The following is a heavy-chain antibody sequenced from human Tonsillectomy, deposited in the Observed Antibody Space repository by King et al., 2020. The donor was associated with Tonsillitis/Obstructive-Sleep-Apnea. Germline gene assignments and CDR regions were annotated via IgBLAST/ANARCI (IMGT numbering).Heavy chain of an antibody. Sequence: DVQLVESGGGLVQPGGSLRLSCAASGVTFRSYSMKWVRQAPGKGLEGVAYISSRRSTIFYADPVKGRVTISRDNGENSLYLQMNSLRDEDTAVYYCARVLWYGDRSGIDDWGQGTLVTASS. CDR1: GVTFRSYS. D-gene: IGHD4-17*01. CDR3: ARVLWYGDRSGIDD. V-gene: IGHV3-48*02. J-gene: IGHJ4*02. CDR2: ISSRRSTI.